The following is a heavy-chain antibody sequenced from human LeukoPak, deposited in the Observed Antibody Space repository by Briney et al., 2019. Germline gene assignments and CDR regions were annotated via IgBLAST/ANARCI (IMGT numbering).Heavy chain of an antibody. CDR1: GFTVSSNY. CDR2: IYSGGST. J-gene: IGHJ6*02. V-gene: IGHV3-53*01. CDR3: ARLGYRAMEMDV. D-gene: IGHD5-18*01. Sequence: GGSLRLSCAASGFTVSSNYMSWVRQAPGKGLEWVSVIYSGGSTYYADSVKGRFTISRDNSKNTLYLQMNSLRAEDTAVYYCARLGYRAMEMDVWGPGTTVTVSS.